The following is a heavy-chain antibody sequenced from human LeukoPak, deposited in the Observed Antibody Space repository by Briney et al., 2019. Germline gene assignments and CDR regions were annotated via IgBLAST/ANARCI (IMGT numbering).Heavy chain of an antibody. Sequence: GGSLRLSCTASGFTFGDYAMSWVRQAPGKGLEWVGFIRSKAYGGTTEYAASVKGRFTISRDDSKSIAYLQMNSLKTEDTAVYYCTRDSRGGYFDWLSYYYYYMDVWGKGTTVTISS. J-gene: IGHJ6*03. D-gene: IGHD3-9*01. CDR1: GFTFGDYA. V-gene: IGHV3-49*04. CDR3: TRDSRGGYFDWLSYYYYYMDV. CDR2: IRSKAYGGTT.